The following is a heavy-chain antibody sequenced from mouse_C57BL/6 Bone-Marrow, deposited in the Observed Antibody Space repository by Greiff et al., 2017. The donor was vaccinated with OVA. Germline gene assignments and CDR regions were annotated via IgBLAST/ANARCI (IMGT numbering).Heavy chain of an antibody. Sequence: VQLQQPGAELVKPGASVKVSCKASGYTFTSYWMHWVKQRPGQGLEWIGRIHPTDSDTTYNQKFKGKATLTVDKSSSTAYMQLSSLTSEDSAVYYCAIRPAYYGSSGVGYGVWGTGATVTVST. CDR1: GYTFTSYW. CDR2: IHPTDSDT. J-gene: IGHJ1*03. V-gene: IGHV1-74*01. CDR3: AIRPAYYGSSGVGYGV. D-gene: IGHD1-1*01.